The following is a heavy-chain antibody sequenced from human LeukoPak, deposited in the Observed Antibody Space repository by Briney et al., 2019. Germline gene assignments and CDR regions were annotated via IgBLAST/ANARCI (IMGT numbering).Heavy chain of an antibody. V-gene: IGHV4-34*01. Sequence: PSETLPLTCAVYGGSFRRYYWSWIRQSPGKGLEWIAEIDHRGDTNYNPSVKSRVTISVDTSKNQFSLKVRSLSAADTAVYYCARGATISETGYFDFWGQGTPVTVSS. CDR1: GGSFRRYY. CDR3: ARGATISETGYFDF. CDR2: IDHRGDT. D-gene: IGHD5-24*01. J-gene: IGHJ4*03.